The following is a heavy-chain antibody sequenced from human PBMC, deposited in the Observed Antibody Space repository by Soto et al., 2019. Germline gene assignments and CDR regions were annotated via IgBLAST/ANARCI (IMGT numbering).Heavy chain of an antibody. V-gene: IGHV3-13*01. CDR2: IGTAGDT. D-gene: IGHD2-21*02. CDR3: ARGGHLLFGVEY. J-gene: IGHJ4*02. Sequence: GGSLRLSCAASGFTFSSYDMHWVRQATGKGLEWVSAIGTAGDTYYPGSVKGRFTISRENAKNSLYLQMNSLRAEDTAVYYCARGGHLLFGVEYWGQGTLVTVS. CDR1: GFTFSSYD.